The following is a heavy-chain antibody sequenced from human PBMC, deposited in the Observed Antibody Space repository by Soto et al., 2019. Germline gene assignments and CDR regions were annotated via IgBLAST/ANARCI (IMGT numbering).Heavy chain of an antibody. D-gene: IGHD4-17*01. CDR3: VKDGDYSDYEGGLGEAYDV. J-gene: IGHJ3*01. V-gene: IGHV3-9*01. CDR2: INWNSGTL. Sequence: VQLVESGGGLVQPGGSLRLSCTAYGLNFAKYAMNWVRQAPGRGLEGGLGINWNSGTLDYADSVKCRFTISRDNDRKSLYLQKNRLSADDTALYYCVKDGDYSDYEGGLGEAYDVWGRGTMVTVSS. CDR1: GLNFAKYA.